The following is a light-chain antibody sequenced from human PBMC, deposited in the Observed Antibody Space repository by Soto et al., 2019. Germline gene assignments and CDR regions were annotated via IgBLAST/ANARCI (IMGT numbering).Light chain of an antibody. CDR3: QQRSNWPWT. V-gene: IGKV3-11*01. Sequence: EIVLTQSPATLSLSPGERATLFCRASQSVSSCLAWYQHKPGQAPRLLIYDASHRATGISARFSGSGSGTDFTLTISSLEPEDFAVYYCQQRSNWPWTFGQGTKVDIK. CDR2: DAS. J-gene: IGKJ1*01. CDR1: QSVSSC.